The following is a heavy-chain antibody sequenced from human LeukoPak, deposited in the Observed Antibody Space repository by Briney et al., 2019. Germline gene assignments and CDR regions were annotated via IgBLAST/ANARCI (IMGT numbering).Heavy chain of an antibody. D-gene: IGHD6-19*01. J-gene: IGHJ5*02. CDR1: GYTFTTYD. CDR3: ARGRGSGHKENWFDP. Sequence: ASVKVSCKASGYTFTTYDIHWVRQATGQGLEWMGWMNPNSGSTGYAQKFQGRVTMTRNTSITTAYMELSSLRSEDTAVYYCARGRGSGHKENWFDPWGQGTLVTVSS. CDR2: MNPNSGST. V-gene: IGHV1-8*01.